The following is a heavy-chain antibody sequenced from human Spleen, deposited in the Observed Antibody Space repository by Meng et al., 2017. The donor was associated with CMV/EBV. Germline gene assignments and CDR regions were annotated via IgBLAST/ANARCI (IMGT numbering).Heavy chain of an antibody. CDR3: AKTQLLWFGKSVV. V-gene: IGHV4-30-4*08. CDR1: GDSISSGDYY. Sequence: SETLSLTCTVPGDSISSGDYYYNWIRQPPGKGLEWIGYFYFSETTSYNPSLKSRVSISVDTSKNFFSLNLSSVTAADTAVYYCAKTQLLWFGKSVVWGQGTLVTVSS. J-gene: IGHJ4*02. D-gene: IGHD3-10*01. CDR2: FYFSETT.